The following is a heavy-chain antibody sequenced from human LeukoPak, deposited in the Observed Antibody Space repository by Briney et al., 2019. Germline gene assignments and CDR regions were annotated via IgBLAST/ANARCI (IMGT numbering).Heavy chain of an antibody. Sequence: PPQTLSLTCAVSGGSISSGGYSWSWIRQPPGKGLEWIGYIHHSGSTYYNPSLKSRVTISVDRSKNQFSLKLSSVTAADTAVYYCARSGSLYYFDYWGQGTLVTVSS. V-gene: IGHV4-30-2*01. CDR3: ARSGSLYYFDY. J-gene: IGHJ4*02. D-gene: IGHD6-13*01. CDR2: IHHSGST. CDR1: GGSISSGGYS.